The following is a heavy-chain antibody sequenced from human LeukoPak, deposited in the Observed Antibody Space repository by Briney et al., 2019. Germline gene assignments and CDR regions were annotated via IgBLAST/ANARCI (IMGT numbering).Heavy chain of an antibody. V-gene: IGHV3-21*01. CDR3: ARGRLDYGDYLNWFDP. CDR1: GFTLSSYA. D-gene: IGHD4-17*01. J-gene: IGHJ5*02. Sequence: GGSLRLSCAASGFTLSSYAMSWVRQAPGKGLEWVSSISSSSSYIYYADSVKGRFTISRDNAKNSLYLQMNSLRAEDTAVYYCARGRLDYGDYLNWFDPWGQGTLVTVSS. CDR2: ISSSSSYI.